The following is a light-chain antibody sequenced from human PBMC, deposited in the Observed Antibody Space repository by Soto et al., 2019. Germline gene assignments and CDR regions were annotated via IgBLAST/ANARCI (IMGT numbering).Light chain of an antibody. CDR1: QSVSSN. J-gene: IGKJ1*01. Sequence: EIVMTQSPATLSVSPGERATLSCRASQSVSSNLAWYQQIPGQAPRLLIYGASTRATGIPARFSGSGSGTEFTLTISSLRSEDFAVYYCQQYNNWPPAWTFGQGTKVEIK. CDR2: GAS. CDR3: QQYNNWPPAWT. V-gene: IGKV3-15*01.